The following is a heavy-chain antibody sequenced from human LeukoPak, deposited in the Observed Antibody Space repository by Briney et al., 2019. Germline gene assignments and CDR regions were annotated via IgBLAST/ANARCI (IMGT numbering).Heavy chain of an antibody. Sequence: SETLSLTCAVYGGSFSGYYWSWIRQPPGKGLEWIGEINHSGSTNYNPSLKSRVTISVDTSKNQFSLKLSSVTAADTAVYYCARGRSEGTAAAGFDYWGQGTLVTVSS. CDR3: ARGRSEGTAAAGFDY. J-gene: IGHJ4*02. D-gene: IGHD6-13*01. V-gene: IGHV4-34*01. CDR1: GGSFSGYY. CDR2: INHSGST.